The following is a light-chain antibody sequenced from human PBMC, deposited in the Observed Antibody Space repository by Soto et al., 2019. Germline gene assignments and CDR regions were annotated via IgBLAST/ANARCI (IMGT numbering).Light chain of an antibody. CDR1: QSVSSN. V-gene: IGKV3-15*01. CDR3: QQYNNWPQP. CDR2: GAS. Sequence: EIVMTQSPATLSVSPGERATLSCGASQSVSSNLAWYQQKPGQAPRLLIYGASTRATGIPARFSGSGSGTEFTLTISSLQSEDFAVYYCQQYNNWPQPFGQETNVEI. J-gene: IGKJ1*01.